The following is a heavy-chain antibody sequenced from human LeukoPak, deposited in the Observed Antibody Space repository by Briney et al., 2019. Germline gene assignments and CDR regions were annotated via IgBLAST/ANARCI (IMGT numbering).Heavy chain of an antibody. CDR3: ARGPYCSRGTCSLDY. D-gene: IGHD2-15*01. CDR2: LYTSGNT. V-gene: IGHV4-4*07. J-gene: IGHJ4*02. Sequence: SETLSLTCTVSGGSISNYFWSWIRQPAGKGLEWIARLYTSGNTNYNPSLKCRVTMSADTSKNQFSLKLSSVTAADTAVYYCARGPYCSRGTCSLDYWGQGTLVTVSS. CDR1: GGSISNYF.